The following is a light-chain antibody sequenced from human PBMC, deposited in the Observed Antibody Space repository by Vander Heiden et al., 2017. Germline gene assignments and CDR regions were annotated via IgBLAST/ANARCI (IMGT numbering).Light chain of an antibody. CDR2: DAS. CDR1: QSVSSY. Sequence: EIVLTQSPATLSLSPGERATLSCRASQSVSSYLAWYQQKPGQAPRLLIYDASNRATGIPARFSGSGYGTDFTLTISSREPEDFAVYYCQQRSNWGMYTFGQGTKLEIK. CDR3: QQRSNWGMYT. J-gene: IGKJ2*01. V-gene: IGKV3-11*01.